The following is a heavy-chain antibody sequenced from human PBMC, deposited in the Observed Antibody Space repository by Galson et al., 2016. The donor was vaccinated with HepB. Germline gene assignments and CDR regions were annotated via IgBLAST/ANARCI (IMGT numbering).Heavy chain of an antibody. J-gene: IGHJ4*02. CDR2: ISTDGSSA. V-gene: IGHV3-74*01. Sequence: SLRLSCAASGFSLSSYWMHWVRQAPGKGLVWVSRISTDGSSATYADSVKGRFTISRDNAKNTLYLEMNSLRAEDTAVYYCARAPPLPATVGGYDYWGQGTLVTVSS. CDR1: GFSLSSYW. D-gene: IGHD2-2*01. CDR3: ARAPPLPATVGGYDY.